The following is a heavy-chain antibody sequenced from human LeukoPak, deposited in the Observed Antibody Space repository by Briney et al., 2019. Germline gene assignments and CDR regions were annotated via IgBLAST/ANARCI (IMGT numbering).Heavy chain of an antibody. J-gene: IGHJ4*02. CDR3: ARAPTVLVGYCSSSSCQADY. Sequence: GGSLRLSCAASGFTFDDYAMHWVRQAPGKGLEWVSGIIWNSGSIGYADSVKGRFTISRDNAENSLYLQMNSLRVEDTAVYYCARAPTVLVGYCSSSSCQADYWGQGTLVTVSS. D-gene: IGHD2-2*01. V-gene: IGHV3-9*01. CDR2: IIWNSGSI. CDR1: GFTFDDYA.